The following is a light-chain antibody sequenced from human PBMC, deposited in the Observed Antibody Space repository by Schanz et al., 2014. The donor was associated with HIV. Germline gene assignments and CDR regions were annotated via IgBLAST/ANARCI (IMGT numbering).Light chain of an antibody. Sequence: EIVLTQSPGTLSLSPGERATLSCRASQSVRSSYLAWYQQKPGQAPRLLIYGASSRATGIPDRFSGSGSGTDFTLTVSRLEPEDFALYYCQQYGSSPLTFGGGTKLEIK. CDR2: GAS. CDR3: QQYGSSPLT. J-gene: IGKJ4*01. CDR1: QSVRSSY. V-gene: IGKV3-20*01.